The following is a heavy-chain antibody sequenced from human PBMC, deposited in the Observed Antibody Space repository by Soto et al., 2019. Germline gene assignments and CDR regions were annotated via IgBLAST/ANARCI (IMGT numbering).Heavy chain of an antibody. D-gene: IGHD3-3*02. CDR2: INAGSGNT. Sequence: AASVKVSCKATGYTFSAYTMNWVRQAPGQSLEWMGWINAGSGNTKYSQNFQGRVSITRDTSASTVYMELTGLTSEDTAVYYCARDTETLGPRANDALDIWGQGTMVTV. V-gene: IGHV1-3*01. J-gene: IGHJ3*02. CDR1: GYTFSAYT. CDR3: ARDTETLGPRANDALDI.